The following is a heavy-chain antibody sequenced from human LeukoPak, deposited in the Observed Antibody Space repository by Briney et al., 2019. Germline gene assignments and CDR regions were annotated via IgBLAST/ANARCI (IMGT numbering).Heavy chain of an antibody. D-gene: IGHD4-11*01. CDR3: ARGFSKAFDY. CDR2: INPNSGGT. J-gene: IGHJ4*02. Sequence: GASVNVSCKASGYTFTGYYMHWVRQAAGQGLEWMGWINPNSGGTNYAQKFQGRVTMTRDTSISTAYMELSRLRSDDTGVYYCARGFSKAFDYWGQGTLVTVSS. CDR1: GYTFTGYY. V-gene: IGHV1-2*02.